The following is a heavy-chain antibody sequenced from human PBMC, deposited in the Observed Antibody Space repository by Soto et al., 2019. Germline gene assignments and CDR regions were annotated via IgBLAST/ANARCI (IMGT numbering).Heavy chain of an antibody. V-gene: IGHV4-59*01. J-gene: IGHJ6*03. CDR2: IYYSGST. CDR3: ARGYHHYFMDV. Sequence: PSETLSLTCTVSGGSISGYYWYWIRQPPGKGLEWIGYIYYSGSTNYNPSLKSRFTISLDTSKNQFSLKLTSVTAADTAVYYCARGYHHYFMDVWGKGTTVTVSS. CDR1: GGSISGYY.